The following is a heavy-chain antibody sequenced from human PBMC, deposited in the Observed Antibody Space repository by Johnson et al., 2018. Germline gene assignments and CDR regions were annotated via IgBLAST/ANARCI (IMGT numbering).Heavy chain of an antibody. J-gene: IGHJ3*02. CDR3: ARGRGGFVLAPAFDI. CDR1: GGSISSYY. CDR2: IYYSGST. D-gene: IGHD3-10*01. Sequence: QVQLQESGPGLVKPSETLSLTCTVSGGSISSYYWSWIRQPPGKGLEWIGYIYYSGSTNYNPSLKSRVTISVDTSKNQFSLKLSSVTAADTAVFYCARGRGGFVLAPAFDIWGQGTMVTVSS. V-gene: IGHV4-59*01.